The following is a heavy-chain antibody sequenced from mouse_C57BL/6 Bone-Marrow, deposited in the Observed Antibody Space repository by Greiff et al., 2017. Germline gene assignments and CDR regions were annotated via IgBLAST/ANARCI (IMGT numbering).Heavy chain of an antibody. V-gene: IGHV1-82*01. J-gene: IGHJ2*01. Sequence: QVQLQQSGPELVKPGASVKLSCKASGYAFSSSWMNWVKQRPGKGLEWIGRIYPGDGDTNYNGKFKGKATLTADKTSSTAYMQLSSLTSEDAAVYFCARTRLDYWGQGTTLTVSS. CDR1: GYAFSSSW. CDR2: IYPGDGDT. CDR3: ARTRLDY.